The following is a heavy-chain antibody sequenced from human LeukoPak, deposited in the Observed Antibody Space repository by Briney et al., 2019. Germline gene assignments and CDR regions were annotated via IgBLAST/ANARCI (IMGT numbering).Heavy chain of an antibody. CDR3: AGVRLTMVRGEAFDI. CDR1: GFTFSSYA. D-gene: IGHD3-10*01. J-gene: IGHJ3*02. Sequence: GGSLRLSCAASGFTFSSYAMHWVRQAPGKGLEWVAVISYDGSNKYYADSVKGRFTISRDNSKNTLYLQMNSLRAEDTAVYYCAGVRLTMVRGEAFDIWGQGTMVTVSS. V-gene: IGHV3-30*04. CDR2: ISYDGSNK.